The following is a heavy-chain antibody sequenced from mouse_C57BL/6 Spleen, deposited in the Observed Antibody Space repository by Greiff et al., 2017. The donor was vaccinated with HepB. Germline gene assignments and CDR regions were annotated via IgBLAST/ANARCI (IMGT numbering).Heavy chain of an antibody. Sequence: EVKLVESGGGLVKPGGSLKLSCAASGFTFSSYAMSWVRQTPEKRLEWVATISDGGSYTYYPDNVKGRFTISRDNAKNNLYLQMSHLKSEDTAMYYCARDRDDYDYFDVWGTGTTVTVSS. J-gene: IGHJ1*03. CDR3: ARDRDDYDYFDV. D-gene: IGHD2-4*01. CDR2: ISDGGSYT. V-gene: IGHV5-4*01. CDR1: GFTFSSYA.